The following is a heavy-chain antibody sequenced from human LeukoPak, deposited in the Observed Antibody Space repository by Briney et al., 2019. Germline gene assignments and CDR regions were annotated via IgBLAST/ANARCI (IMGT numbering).Heavy chain of an antibody. CDR2: LYHSGST. J-gene: IGHJ4*02. Sequence: PSETLSLTCIVSGGSISGDSYYWAWIRQPPGKGLQWIGSLYHSGSTNYNPSLKSRVTISVDKSKNQFSLKLSSVTAADTAVYYCASDYYDSGGFFYWGQGTLVTVSS. V-gene: IGHV4-39*07. CDR1: GGSISGDSYY. CDR3: ASDYYDSGGFFY. D-gene: IGHD3-22*01.